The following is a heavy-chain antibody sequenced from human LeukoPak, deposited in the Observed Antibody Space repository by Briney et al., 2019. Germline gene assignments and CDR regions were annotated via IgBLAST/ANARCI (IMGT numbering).Heavy chain of an antibody. J-gene: IGHJ4*02. CDR3: ARGVPVSWGGYYFDS. Sequence: SETLSLTCTVSGVSMGAYYWSWIRQPPGKGLEWIGYVYYRGITNYNPSLQSRVTISMDTSKNQFSQNLNSVTATDTALFFCARGVPVSWGGYYFDSWGQGTLVTVSS. CDR2: VYYRGIT. D-gene: IGHD3-10*01. CDR1: GVSMGAYY. V-gene: IGHV4-59*01.